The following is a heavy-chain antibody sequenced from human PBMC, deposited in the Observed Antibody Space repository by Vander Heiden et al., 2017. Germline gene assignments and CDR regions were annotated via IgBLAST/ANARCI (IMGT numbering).Heavy chain of an antibody. J-gene: IGHJ4*02. V-gene: IGHV1-8*01. D-gene: IGHD1-26*01. CDR2: MDPKTGET. Sequence: QGQVVQYGAEVKKPGASVRVSCKASGYTFTTYAINWVRQASGQGLEWMGWMDPKTGETGYAQRFQGRVTMTRNISRSTAYMELSGLRSEDTAVYFCARVARFAGSYYNYFDTWGQGSLVTVSS. CDR1: GYTFTTYA. CDR3: ARVARFAGSYYNYFDT.